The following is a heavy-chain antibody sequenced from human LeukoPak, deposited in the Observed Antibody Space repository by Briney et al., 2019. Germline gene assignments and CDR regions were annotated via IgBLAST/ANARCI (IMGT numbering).Heavy chain of an antibody. Sequence: GGSLRLSCVASGFTFSSYWMSWVRQAPGRGLEWVANIKQDGSDKNYVDSVRGRFTISRDNAKNSVYLQMNSLRAEDTAVYYCASTGTNWNYVLDYYYGMDVWGQGTTVTVSS. CDR3: ASTGTNWNYVLDYYYGMDV. CDR2: IKQDGSDK. V-gene: IGHV3-7*03. CDR1: GFTFSSYW. J-gene: IGHJ6*02. D-gene: IGHD1-7*01.